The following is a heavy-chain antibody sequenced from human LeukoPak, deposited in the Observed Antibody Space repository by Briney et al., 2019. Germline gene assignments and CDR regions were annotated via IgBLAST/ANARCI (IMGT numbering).Heavy chain of an antibody. D-gene: IGHD4-11*01. CDR3: ARDTVTNFDY. Sequence: AGGSLRLSCAASGFTFSSYAMHWVRQAPGKGLEWVAVISYDGSNKYYADSVKGRFTISRDNSKNTLYLQMNSLRAEDTAVYYCARDTVTNFDYWGQGTLVTVSS. CDR2: ISYDGSNK. V-gene: IGHV3-30*01. CDR1: GFTFSSYA. J-gene: IGHJ4*02.